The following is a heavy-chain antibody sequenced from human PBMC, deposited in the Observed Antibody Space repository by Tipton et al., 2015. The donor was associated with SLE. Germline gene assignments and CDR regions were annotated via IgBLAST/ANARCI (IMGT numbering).Heavy chain of an antibody. CDR2: IYYSGSI. Sequence: TLSLTCTVSGGAISSHYWSWIRQPPGKGLEWIGYIYYSGSISYNPSLKSRVTISVDTSKNQFSLKLSSVTAADTAVYYCARALSYSNYWRYWGQGTLVTVSS. D-gene: IGHD4-11*01. J-gene: IGHJ4*02. V-gene: IGHV4-59*11. CDR1: GGAISSHY. CDR3: ARALSYSNYWRY.